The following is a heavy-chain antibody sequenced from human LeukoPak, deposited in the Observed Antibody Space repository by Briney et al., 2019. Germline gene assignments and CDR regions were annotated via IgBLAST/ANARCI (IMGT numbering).Heavy chain of an antibody. D-gene: IGHD3-9*01. J-gene: IGHJ4*02. CDR2: ISSSGSTI. V-gene: IGHV3-11*04. CDR1: GFTFSDYY. Sequence: GGSLRPSCAASGFTFSDYYMSWIRQAPGKGLEWVSYISSSGSTIYYADSVKGRFTISRDNAKNSLYLQMNSLRAEDTAVYYCCLRRGLLRYFDWLEYWGQGTLVTVSS. CDR3: CLRRGLLRYFDWLEY.